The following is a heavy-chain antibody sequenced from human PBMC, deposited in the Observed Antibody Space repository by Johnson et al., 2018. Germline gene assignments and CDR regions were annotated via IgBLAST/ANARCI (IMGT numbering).Heavy chain of an antibody. CDR3: AKGQIRAALDI. Sequence: VQLVESGGGLVQPGGSLRLSCAASGFTFSSYAMSWVRQSPGKGLEWVSAVSGCGGTTYYADSVQGRFTISRDNSKNTLYLQMNSLRAEDTAVYYCAKGQIRAALDIWGQGTMVTVSS. CDR1: GFTFSSYA. V-gene: IGHV3-23*04. J-gene: IGHJ3*02. CDR2: VSGCGGTT.